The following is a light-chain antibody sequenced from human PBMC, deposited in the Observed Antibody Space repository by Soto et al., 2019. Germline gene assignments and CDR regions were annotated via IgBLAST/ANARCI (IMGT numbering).Light chain of an antibody. V-gene: IGKV1-5*01. Sequence: DIQMTQSPSTLSASVGDRVTITCRASQSISSWLAWYQQKPGKAPKLLIYDASSLESGVPSRFSGSGSGTGFTLTIRRLEPYDFTTYYCQQYNSYLYTFGQGTKLEIK. J-gene: IGKJ2*01. CDR3: QQYNSYLYT. CDR1: QSISSW. CDR2: DAS.